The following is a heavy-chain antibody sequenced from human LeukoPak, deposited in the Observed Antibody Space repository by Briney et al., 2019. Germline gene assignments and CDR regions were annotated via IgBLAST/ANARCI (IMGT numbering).Heavy chain of an antibody. J-gene: IGHJ4*02. CDR1: GYTLTELS. V-gene: IGHV1-24*01. CDR2: FDPEDGET. Sequence: ASVKVSCKVSGYTLTELSMHWVRQAPGKGLEWMGGFDPEDGETIYAQKFQGRVTMTEDTSTDTAYMELSGLRSEDTAVFYCATVITGTTFDCWGQGTLVTVSS. D-gene: IGHD1/OR15-1a*01. CDR3: ATVITGTTFDC.